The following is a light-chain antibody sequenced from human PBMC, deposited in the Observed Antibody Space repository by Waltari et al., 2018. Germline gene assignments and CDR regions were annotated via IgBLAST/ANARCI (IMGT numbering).Light chain of an antibody. Sequence: DIQMTQSPSSLSASVGDRVTITCRASQRIISFLNWYQQKPGKAPNLLIYAASSLQSGGPSRFSGSGSGTDFTLTISSLLPEDFATYYCQQSYSTPITFGQGTRLEIK. V-gene: IGKV1-39*01. CDR2: AAS. J-gene: IGKJ5*01. CDR3: QQSYSTPIT. CDR1: QRIISF.